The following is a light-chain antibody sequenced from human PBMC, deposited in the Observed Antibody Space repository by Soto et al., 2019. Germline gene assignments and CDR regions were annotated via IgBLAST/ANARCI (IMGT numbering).Light chain of an antibody. J-gene: IGKJ2*01. CDR1: QSVSSSY. V-gene: IGKV3-20*01. Sequence: EIVLTQSPGTLSLSPGERATLSCRASQSVSSSYLAWYQQKPSQAPRLLIYGASSRATGIPDRFSGSGSGTDFTLTISRLEPEDFAVYYCQQYGSPHTFGQGTKLEIK. CDR3: QQYGSPHT. CDR2: GAS.